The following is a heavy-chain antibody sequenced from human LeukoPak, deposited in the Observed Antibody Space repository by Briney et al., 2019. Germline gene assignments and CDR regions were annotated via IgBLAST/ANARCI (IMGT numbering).Heavy chain of an antibody. V-gene: IGHV4-39*07. CDR2: IYYSGST. D-gene: IGHD6-6*01. CDR1: GGSISSSSYY. CDR3: ARSGKLYSSSSSYFDY. Sequence: SETLSLTCTVSGGSISSSSYYWGWIRQPPGKGLEWIGSIYYSGSTYHNPSLKSRVTISVDTSKNQFSLKLSSVTAADTAVYYCARSGKLYSSSSSYFDYWGQGTLVTVSS. J-gene: IGHJ4*02.